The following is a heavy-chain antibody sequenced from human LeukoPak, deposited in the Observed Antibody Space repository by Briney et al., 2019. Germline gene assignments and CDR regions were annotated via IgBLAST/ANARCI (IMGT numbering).Heavy chain of an antibody. V-gene: IGHV3-74*01. D-gene: IGHD4-17*01. Sequence: SGGSLRLSCAASGFTFSSYWMHWVRQAPGKGLVWVSRINSDGSSTSYADSVKGRFTISRDNAKNTLYLQMNSLRAEDTAVYYCAIPLYGEVDASPDYWGQGTLVTVSS. CDR3: AIPLYGEVDASPDY. CDR1: GFTFSSYW. CDR2: INSDGSST. J-gene: IGHJ4*02.